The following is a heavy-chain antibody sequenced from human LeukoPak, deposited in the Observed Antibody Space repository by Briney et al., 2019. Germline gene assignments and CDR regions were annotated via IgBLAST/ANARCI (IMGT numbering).Heavy chain of an antibody. CDR3: ARTLDDYDLRGMDV. CDR1: GGSFSGYY. V-gene: IGHV4-34*01. CDR2: INHSGST. Sequence: SETLSLTCAVYGGSFSGYYWSWTRQPPGKGLEWIGEINHSGSTNYNPSLKSRVTISVDTSKNQFSLKLSSVTAADTAVYFCARTLDDYDLRGMDVWGQGTTVTVSS. J-gene: IGHJ6*02. D-gene: IGHD4-17*01.